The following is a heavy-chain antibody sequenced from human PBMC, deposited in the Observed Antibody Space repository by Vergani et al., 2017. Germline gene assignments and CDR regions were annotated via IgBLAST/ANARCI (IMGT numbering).Heavy chain of an antibody. Sequence: QLQLQESGPGLVKPSATLSLTCSVSGASIRSSNYYWGWIRQPPGKGLEWIASFYYSGSTYYKPSLKSRVTISVDTSKNQFSLKLSSVTAAATAVYFCAGHSTVEWVVKLGWIDPGGQGILVTVSS. CDR3: AGHSTVEWVVKLGWIDP. V-gene: IGHV4-39*01. J-gene: IGHJ5*02. CDR2: FYYSGST. CDR1: GASIRSSNYY. D-gene: IGHD4-23*01.